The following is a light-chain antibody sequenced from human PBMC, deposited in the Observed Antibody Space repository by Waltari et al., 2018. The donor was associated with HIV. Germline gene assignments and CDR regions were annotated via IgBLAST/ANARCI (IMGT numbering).Light chain of an antibody. CDR1: QGISNY. CDR2: AAS. Sequence: DIQMTQSPSSLSASVGDRVTITCRASQGISNYLNWYQQRVGEAPNLLIFAASTLQSGVPPRFSGSGSGTDFTLTITSLQPEDFATYYCHQSYSTLGTFGQGTKVEI. J-gene: IGKJ1*01. CDR3: HQSYSTLGT. V-gene: IGKV1-39*01.